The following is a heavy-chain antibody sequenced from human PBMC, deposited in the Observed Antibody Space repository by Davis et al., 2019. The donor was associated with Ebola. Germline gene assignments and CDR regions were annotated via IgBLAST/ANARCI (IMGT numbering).Heavy chain of an antibody. Sequence: GESLKISCAASGFTFNIYAMSWVRQAPGKGLEWVSSLTRTGGTTYYSDSVKGRFTISRDNSQNTLYLQMSSLRTEDTAVYFCAKDRPNYYGTDGHYYRSGGDSWGQGNLVTVSS. J-gene: IGHJ4*02. CDR2: LTRTGGTT. V-gene: IGHV3-23*01. CDR3: AKDRPNYYGTDGHYYRSGGDS. CDR1: GFTFNIYA. D-gene: IGHD5-24*01.